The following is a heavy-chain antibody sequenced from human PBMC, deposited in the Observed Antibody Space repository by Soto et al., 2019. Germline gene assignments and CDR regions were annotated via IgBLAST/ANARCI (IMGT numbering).Heavy chain of an antibody. CDR1: GGSVTGYY. Sequence: SETRSIACAVCGGSVTGYYWNWIRQPPGKGLEWIWEINHTGGTHYNTSLKSRVTMSVDTSKNQFSLRLMSVTAADTAIYYCATRITVFGLLIPPFDPWGQGTQVTVSS. CDR2: INHTGGT. V-gene: IGHV4-34*01. J-gene: IGHJ5*02. CDR3: ATRITVFGLLIPPFDP. D-gene: IGHD3-3*01.